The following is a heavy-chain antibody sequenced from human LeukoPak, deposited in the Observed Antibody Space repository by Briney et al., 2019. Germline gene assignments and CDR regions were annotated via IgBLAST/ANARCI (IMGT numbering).Heavy chain of an antibody. V-gene: IGHV3-74*01. CDR1: GFTFRNHW. D-gene: IGHD1-14*01. J-gene: IGHJ4*02. CDR2: IKGDGSTT. Sequence: PGGSLRLSCAASGFTFRNHWMHWVRQAPGKGLVWVSRIKGDGSTTTYADSVKGRFTISRDNAKNTLYLQMSSLRGEDTAVYYCTRDAAGLDYWGQGTLVTVSS. CDR3: TRDAAGLDY.